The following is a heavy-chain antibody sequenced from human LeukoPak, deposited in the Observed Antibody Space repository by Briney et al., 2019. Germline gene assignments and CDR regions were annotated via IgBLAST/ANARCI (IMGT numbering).Heavy chain of an antibody. Sequence: SETLSLTCAVYRGSFSGYYWSWIRQPPGKGLEGVGEINHSGSTNYNPSLKSRVTISVDTSKNQFSLKLSSVTAADTAVYYCARVKGIAAAGADRYYYYGMDVWGQGTTVTVSS. V-gene: IGHV4-34*01. CDR2: INHSGST. CDR3: ARVKGIAAAGADRYYYYGMDV. CDR1: RGSFSGYY. D-gene: IGHD6-13*01. J-gene: IGHJ6*02.